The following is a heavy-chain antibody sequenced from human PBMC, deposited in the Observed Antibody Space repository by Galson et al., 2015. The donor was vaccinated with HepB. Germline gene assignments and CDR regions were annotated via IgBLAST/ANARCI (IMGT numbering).Heavy chain of an antibody. Sequence: SLRLSCAASGFTFSSYWMSWVRQAPGKGLEWVANIKQDGSEKYYVDSVKGRFTISRDNAKNSLYLQMNSLRAEDTAVYYCARDWHYYDSSGYSGGLDYWGQGTLVTVTS. J-gene: IGHJ4*02. CDR1: GFTFSSYW. CDR2: IKQDGSEK. D-gene: IGHD3-22*01. V-gene: IGHV3-7*03. CDR3: ARDWHYYDSSGYSGGLDY.